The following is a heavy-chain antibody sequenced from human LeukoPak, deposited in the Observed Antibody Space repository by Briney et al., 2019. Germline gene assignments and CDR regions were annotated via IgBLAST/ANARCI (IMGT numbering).Heavy chain of an antibody. V-gene: IGHV3-11*01. Sequence: GGSLRLSCAASGFTFSDYYMSWIRQAPGKGLEWVTYISSSGSTIYYADSVKGRFTISRDNAKNSLYLQMNSLRAEDTAVYYCARGSIAAAGKDGMDVWGKETTVTVSS. CDR2: ISSSGSTI. J-gene: IGHJ6*04. CDR1: GFTFSDYY. CDR3: ARGSIAAAGKDGMDV. D-gene: IGHD6-13*01.